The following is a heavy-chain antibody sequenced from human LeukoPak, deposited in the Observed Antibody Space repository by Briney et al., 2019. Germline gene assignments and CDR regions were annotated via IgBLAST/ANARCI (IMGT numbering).Heavy chain of an antibody. Sequence: PSETLSLTCTVSGDSISSGDYSWSWIRQPSGKGLEWIGYIFHSGSSYYNPSLRSRVTISVDTSKNQFSLKLSSVTAADTAVYYCARIVGLRLFEVYYYYYYMDVWGKGTTVTVSS. CDR2: IFHSGSS. CDR3: ARIVGLRLFEVYYYYYYMDV. CDR1: GDSISSGDYS. J-gene: IGHJ6*03. V-gene: IGHV4-30-2*01. D-gene: IGHD5-12*01.